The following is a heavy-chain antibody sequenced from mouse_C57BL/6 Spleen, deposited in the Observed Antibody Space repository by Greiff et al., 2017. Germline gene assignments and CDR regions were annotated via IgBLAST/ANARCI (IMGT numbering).Heavy chain of an antibody. CDR1: GYTFTSYW. J-gene: IGHJ2*01. D-gene: IGHD2-4*01. CDR3: ARADYDGY. V-gene: IGHV1-61*01. Sequence: VQLQQPGAELVRPGSSVKLSCKASGYTFTSYWMDWVKQRPGQGLEWIGNIYPSDSETHYNQKFKDKATLTVDKSSSTAYMQLSSLTSEDSAVYYCARADYDGYWGQGTTLTVSS. CDR2: IYPSDSET.